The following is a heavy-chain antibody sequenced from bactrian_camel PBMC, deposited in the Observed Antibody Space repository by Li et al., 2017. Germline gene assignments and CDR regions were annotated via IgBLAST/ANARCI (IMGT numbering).Heavy chain of an antibody. D-gene: IGHD4*01. CDR3: AARSSRGTFHSVPECSGIFGS. CDR2: LYTGGGEP. CDR1: GYTDSSSC. Sequence: VQLVESGGGSVRAGGSLLLTCARSGYTDSSSCMAWFRQVPGKEREAIATLYTGGGEPFYRDDVKGRFTISRDVAEDKLYLQMDNLQPEDTGMYFCAARSSRGTFHSVPECSGIFGSSGQGTQVTVS. J-gene: IGHJ6*01. V-gene: IGHV3S1*01.